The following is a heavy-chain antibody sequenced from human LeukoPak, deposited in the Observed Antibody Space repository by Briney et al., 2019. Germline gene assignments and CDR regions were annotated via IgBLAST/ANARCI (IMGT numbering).Heavy chain of an antibody. D-gene: IGHD4-17*01. CDR3: ARDGWDGDYQRQYNWFDP. CDR1: GYTFTSYY. Sequence: APVKVSCKASGYTFTSYYMHWVRQAPEQGLDWMGIINPSGGSTSYAQKFQGRVTMTRDTSTSTVYMELSSLRSEDTAVYYCARDGWDGDYQRQYNWFDPWGQGTLVTVSS. CDR2: INPSGGST. V-gene: IGHV1-46*01. J-gene: IGHJ5*02.